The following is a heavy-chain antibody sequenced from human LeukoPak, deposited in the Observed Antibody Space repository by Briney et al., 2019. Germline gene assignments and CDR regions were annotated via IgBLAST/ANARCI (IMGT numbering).Heavy chain of an antibody. V-gene: IGHV3-23*01. CDR3: AKCSGIDGDYQGSDY. Sequence: PGGSLRLSCAASGYTFSSYAMSCVPHAPGKALEWVSDITCSGGRKYYADSVKGRFTISRDNSKNTLYLQMNSRRAEDTAVYYCAKCSGIDGDYQGSDYWGQGALVTVSS. J-gene: IGHJ4*02. CDR1: GYTFSSYA. D-gene: IGHD4-17*01. CDR2: ITCSGGRK.